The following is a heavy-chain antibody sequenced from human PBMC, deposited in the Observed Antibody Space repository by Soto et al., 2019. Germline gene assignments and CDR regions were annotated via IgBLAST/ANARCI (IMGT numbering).Heavy chain of an antibody. CDR2: IIPIFGTA. Sequence: QVQLVQSGAEVKKPGSSVKVSCKASGGTFSSYAISWVRQAPGQGLEWMGGIIPIFGTANYAQKFQGRVTITADESTSTAYMELSSLRSEDTAVYYCVRYHTGKYYYDSSGYPRWFDPWGQGTLVTVSS. CDR3: VRYHTGKYYYDSSGYPRWFDP. CDR1: GGTFSSYA. J-gene: IGHJ5*02. D-gene: IGHD3-22*01. V-gene: IGHV1-69*01.